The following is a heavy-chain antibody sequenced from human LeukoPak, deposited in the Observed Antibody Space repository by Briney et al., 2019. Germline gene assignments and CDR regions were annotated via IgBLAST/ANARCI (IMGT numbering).Heavy chain of an antibody. CDR2: IYNNVNT. CDR1: GGSISDYY. CDR3: ACSSSAGPEY. Sequence: SETLSLTCAVSGGSISDYYWSWIRQPPGKGLEWIGYIYNNVNTDYNPSLKRRVTISVDTSKTQFSLKLRTVTAADTAVYYCACSSSAGPEYWGQGILVTVSS. D-gene: IGHD6-6*01. V-gene: IGHV4-59*08. J-gene: IGHJ4*02.